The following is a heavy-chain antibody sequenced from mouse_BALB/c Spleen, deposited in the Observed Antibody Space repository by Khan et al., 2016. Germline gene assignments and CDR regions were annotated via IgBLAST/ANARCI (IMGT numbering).Heavy chain of an antibody. Sequence: QSQLVQSGPELKKPGETVKISCKASGYTFTNYGMNWVKQAPGKGLKWMGWINTYTGEPTYADDFKGRFAFSLETSASTAYLQINNLKNEDTATYFCARGTHYFDYWGQGTTLTVSS. J-gene: IGHJ2*01. CDR3: ARGTHYFDY. V-gene: IGHV9-3-1*01. D-gene: IGHD3-3*01. CDR1: GYTFTNYG. CDR2: INTYTGEP.